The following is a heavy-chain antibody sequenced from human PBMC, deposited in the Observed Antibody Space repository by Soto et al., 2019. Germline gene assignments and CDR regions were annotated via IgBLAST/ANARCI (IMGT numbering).Heavy chain of an antibody. CDR2: ISSSGSTI. V-gene: IGHV3-11*01. D-gene: IGHD5-12*01. CDR1: GFTFSDYY. Sequence: GGSLRLSCAASGFTFSDYYMSWIRQAPGKGLEWVSYISSSGSTIYYADSVKGRFTISRDNAKNSLYLQMNSLRAEDTAVYYCARDIVATPLLVYYYYGMDVWGQGTTVTVSS. CDR3: ARDIVATPLLVYYYYGMDV. J-gene: IGHJ6*02.